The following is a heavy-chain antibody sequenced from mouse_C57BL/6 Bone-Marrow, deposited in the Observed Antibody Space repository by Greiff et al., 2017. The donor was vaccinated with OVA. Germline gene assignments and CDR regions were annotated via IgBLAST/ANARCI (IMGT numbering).Heavy chain of an antibody. V-gene: IGHV14-4*01. Sequence: VQLQQSGAELVRPGASVKLSCTASGFTFKDDYMHWVKQRPEQGLEWIGLIDPENGDTEYASKFQGKATLTVDTSSNTAYLQLSSLTTEDTAVYYCTTCVTTALFDYWGQGTTLTVSS. CDR3: TTCVTTALFDY. CDR1: GFTFKDDY. D-gene: IGHD1-2*01. J-gene: IGHJ2*01. CDR2: IDPENGDT.